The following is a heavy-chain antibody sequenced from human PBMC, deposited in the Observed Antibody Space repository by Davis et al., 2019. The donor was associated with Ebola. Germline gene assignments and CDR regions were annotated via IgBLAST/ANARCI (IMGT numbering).Heavy chain of an antibody. V-gene: IGHV3-7*01. J-gene: IGHJ4*02. CDR3: AKGDNSGWYGFDY. Sequence: GESLKISCAASGFTFSNYAMSWVRQSPRKGLEWVANINPDGSEEYYVDSMKGRFTISRDNAKNTLYLQMSSLGAEDTAVYYCAKGDNSGWYGFDYWGQGTLVTVSS. CDR2: INPDGSEE. D-gene: IGHD6-19*01. CDR1: GFTFSNYA.